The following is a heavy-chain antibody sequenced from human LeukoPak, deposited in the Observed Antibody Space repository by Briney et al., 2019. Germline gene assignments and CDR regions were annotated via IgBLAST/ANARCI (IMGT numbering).Heavy chain of an antibody. D-gene: IGHD3-10*02. CDR3: AELGITMIGGV. Sequence: GGSLRLSCAASGFTFVDYAMHWVRQAPGKGLEWVSLISWDGGSTCYADSVKGRFTISRDNSKNSLYLQMNSLRAEDTAVYYCAELGITMIGGVWGKGTTVTISS. CDR1: GFTFVDYA. J-gene: IGHJ6*04. CDR2: ISWDGGST. V-gene: IGHV3-43D*03.